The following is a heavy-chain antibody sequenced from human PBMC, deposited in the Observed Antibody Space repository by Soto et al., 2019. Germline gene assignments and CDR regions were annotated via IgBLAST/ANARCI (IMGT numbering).Heavy chain of an antibody. Sequence: EVQLVESGGGLEQPGRSLRLSCAASGFTFDDYAMHWVRQAPGKGLEWVSGISWNSGSIGYADSVKGRFTISRDNAKNSLYLQMNSLRAEDTALHYCAKKGIYCSSTSCYAGRGAFDIWGQGTMVTVSS. D-gene: IGHD2-2*01. V-gene: IGHV3-9*01. CDR3: AKKGIYCSSTSCYAGRGAFDI. CDR2: ISWNSGSI. CDR1: GFTFDDYA. J-gene: IGHJ3*02.